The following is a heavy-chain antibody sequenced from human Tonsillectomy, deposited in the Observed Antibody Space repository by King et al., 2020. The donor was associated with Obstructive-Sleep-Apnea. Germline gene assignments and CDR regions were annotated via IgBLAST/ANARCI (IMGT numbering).Heavy chain of an antibody. J-gene: IGHJ4*02. Sequence: QLQESGPGLVKPSETLSLTCTVSGGSISSSSYYWGWIRQPPGKGLECIGSIYYSGSTYYNPSLKSRVTISVDTSKNQFSLKLSSVTAADTAVYYCARGDCSGGSCYRGGYYFDYWGQGTLVTVSS. V-gene: IGHV4-39*01. CDR1: GGSISSSSYY. D-gene: IGHD2-15*01. CDR3: ARGDCSGGSCYRGGYYFDY. CDR2: IYYSGST.